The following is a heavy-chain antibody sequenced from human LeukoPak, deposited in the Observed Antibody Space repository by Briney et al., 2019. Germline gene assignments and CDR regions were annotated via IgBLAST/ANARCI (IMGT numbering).Heavy chain of an antibody. Sequence: GGSLRLSCAASGFTVSSHNMGWVRQAQGKGLEWVSVIYSGGSTYYADSVKGRFTISGDNSKNTLYLQMNSLRAEDTAVYYCARDRDYYDSSGYHYWGQGTLVTVSS. CDR1: GFTVSSHN. V-gene: IGHV3-66*01. CDR3: ARDRDYYDSSGYHY. CDR2: IYSGGST. D-gene: IGHD3-22*01. J-gene: IGHJ4*02.